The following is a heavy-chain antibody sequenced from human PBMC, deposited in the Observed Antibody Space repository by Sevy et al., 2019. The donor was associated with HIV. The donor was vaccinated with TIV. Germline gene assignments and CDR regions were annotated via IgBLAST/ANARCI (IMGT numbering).Heavy chain of an antibody. V-gene: IGHV1-69*13. Sequence: ASVKVSCKASGGTFSSYAISWVRQAPGQGLEWMGGIIPIFGTANYPQKFQGRVTITADESMSTAYMELSSLRSEDTAVYYCASNGAAYYYYGMDVWGQGTTVTVSS. CDR1: GGTFSSYA. CDR2: IIPIFGTA. D-gene: IGHD2-8*01. J-gene: IGHJ6*02. CDR3: ASNGAAYYYYGMDV.